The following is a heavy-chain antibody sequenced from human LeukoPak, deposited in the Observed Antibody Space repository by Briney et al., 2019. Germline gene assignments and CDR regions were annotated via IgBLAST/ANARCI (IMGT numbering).Heavy chain of an antibody. D-gene: IGHD3-16*02. CDR2: ISVSGDYT. V-gene: IGHV3-23*01. J-gene: IGHJ4*02. CDR1: GLTFSNYD. Sequence: GGSLRLSWVVSGLTFSNYDMSWVSQAPGKGMEWVSTISVSGDYTYYPDSVKGRFTISRDNSKNTLYLQMNSLRAEDTAVYYCAYRTGFDYWGQGTLVTVSS. CDR3: AYRTGFDY.